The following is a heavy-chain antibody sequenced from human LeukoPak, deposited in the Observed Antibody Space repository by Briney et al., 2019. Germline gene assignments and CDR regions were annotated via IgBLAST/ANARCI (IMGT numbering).Heavy chain of an antibody. J-gene: IGHJ4*02. CDR1: GGSFSGYY. D-gene: IGHD3-9*01. Sequence: PSETLSLTCAVYGGSFSGYYWSWIRQPPGKGLEWIGEINHSGSTNYNPSLKSRVTISVDTSKNQFSLKLSSVTAADTAVYYCARSLYYDILTPPGYWGQGTLVTVSS. CDR3: ARSLYYDILTPPGY. V-gene: IGHV4-34*01. CDR2: INHSGST.